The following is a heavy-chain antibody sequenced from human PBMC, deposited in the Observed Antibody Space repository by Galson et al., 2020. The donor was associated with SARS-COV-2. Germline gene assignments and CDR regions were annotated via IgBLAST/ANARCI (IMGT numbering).Heavy chain of an antibody. D-gene: IGHD3-22*01. CDR3: ARLPYYYDSSYAFEI. Sequence: SETLSLTCTVSGGSISSSSYYWGWIRQPPGQGLEWIGSIYYSGSTYYNPSLKSRVTISVDTSKNQFSLKLSSVTAADTPVYFCARLPYYYDSSYAFEIWGEVKMVSVAS. CDR1: GGSISSSSYY. V-gene: IGHV4-39*01. CDR2: IYYSGST. J-gene: IGHJ3*02.